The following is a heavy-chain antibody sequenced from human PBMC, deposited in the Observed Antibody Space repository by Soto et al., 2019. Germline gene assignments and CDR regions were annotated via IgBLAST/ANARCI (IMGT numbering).Heavy chain of an antibody. J-gene: IGHJ4*02. CDR3: ARERSGSSDY. V-gene: IGHV1-8*01. D-gene: IGHD1-26*01. CDR2: MNPNSGNT. Sequence: QVQLVQSWAEVKKPGASVKVSCKASGYTFTSYDINWVRQATGQGLEWMGWMNPNSGNTGSVQKFQGIVTMTRNTSISTPYMELSRLRSEYTAVYYCARERSGSSDYWGQGTLVTVSS. CDR1: GYTFTSYD.